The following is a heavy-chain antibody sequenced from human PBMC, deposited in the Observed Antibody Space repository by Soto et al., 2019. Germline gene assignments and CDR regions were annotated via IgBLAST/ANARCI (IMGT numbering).Heavy chain of an antibody. CDR2: IIPIFGTA. V-gene: IGHV1-69*13. CDR1: GGTFSSYA. D-gene: IGHD3-3*01. CDR3: ARDPGTIFGSFARGMDV. J-gene: IGHJ6*02. Sequence: SVKVYCKTSGGTFSSYAVGLVRQAPGQGLECMGGIIPIFGTANYAQKFQGRVTITADESTSTAYMELSSLRSEDTAVYYCARDPGTIFGSFARGMDVWGQGTTVTVSS.